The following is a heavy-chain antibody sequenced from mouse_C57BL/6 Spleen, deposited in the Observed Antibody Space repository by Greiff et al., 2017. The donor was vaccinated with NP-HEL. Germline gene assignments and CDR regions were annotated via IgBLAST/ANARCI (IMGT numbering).Heavy chain of an antibody. CDR3: ARSLLGPYWYFDV. V-gene: IGHV1-52*01. CDR2: IDPSDSET. J-gene: IGHJ1*03. Sequence: VQLQQPGAELVRPGSSVKLSCKASGYTFTSYWMHWVKQRPIQGLEWIGNIDPSDSETHYNQKFKDKATLTVDKSSSTAYMQLSSLTSEDSAVYYCARSLLGPYWYFDVWGTGTTVTVSS. CDR1: GYTFTSYW. D-gene: IGHD2-1*01.